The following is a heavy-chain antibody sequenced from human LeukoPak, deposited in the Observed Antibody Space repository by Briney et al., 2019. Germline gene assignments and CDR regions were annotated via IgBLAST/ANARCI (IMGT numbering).Heavy chain of an antibody. CDR1: GFTFSTSW. D-gene: IGHD3-10*01. Sequence: GGSLGLSCAASGFTFSTSWMYWVRQAPGKGLVWVSRIKSDGSSTSYADSVKGRFTISRDNAKNTLYLQMNSLRAEDTAMYYCVRDGGRLNFGNGASFDYWGQGTLVTVSS. CDR3: VRDGGRLNFGNGASFDY. CDR2: IKSDGSST. V-gene: IGHV3-74*01. J-gene: IGHJ4*02.